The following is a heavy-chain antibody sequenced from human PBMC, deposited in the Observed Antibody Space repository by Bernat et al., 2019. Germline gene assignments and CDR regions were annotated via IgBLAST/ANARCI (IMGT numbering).Heavy chain of an antibody. CDR1: GFTFSSYW. D-gene: IGHD6-13*01. V-gene: IGHV3-7*01. CDR3: ARGPIAAAGTYYYYYMDV. Sequence: EVQLVESGGGLVQPGGSLRLSCAASGFTFSSYWMSWVRQAPGKGLEWVANIKQDGSEKYYVDSVKGRFTISRDNAKNSLYLQMTSLRAEDTAVYYCARGPIAAAGTYYYYYMDVWGKGTTVTVSS. CDR2: IKQDGSEK. J-gene: IGHJ6*03.